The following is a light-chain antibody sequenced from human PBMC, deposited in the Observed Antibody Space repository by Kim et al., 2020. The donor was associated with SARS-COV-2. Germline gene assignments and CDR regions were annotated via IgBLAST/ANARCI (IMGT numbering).Light chain of an antibody. J-gene: IGLJ1*01. Sequence: QSVLTQPRSVSGSPGQSVTISCTGTSSDVGAYNYVSWYQQYPGKAPKLIIYGVNKRPSGVPDRFSGSKSGNTASLTISGLQVEDEADYYCCSYAGNPYVFGTGTKVTVL. CDR3: CSYAGNPYV. CDR1: SSDVGAYNY. V-gene: IGLV2-11*01. CDR2: GVN.